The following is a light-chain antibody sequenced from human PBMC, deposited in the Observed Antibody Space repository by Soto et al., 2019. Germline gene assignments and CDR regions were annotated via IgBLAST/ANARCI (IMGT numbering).Light chain of an antibody. Sequence: SSVLTQAPSVSVAPGQTARITCGGDDIGTKSVHWYQQKPGQDPVLVVYDDSDRPSGIPERISGSKSGNTASLTFSRVETGDESDYYCQGLRTSSDHPVLFGGGTKLTVL. CDR2: DDS. V-gene: IGLV3-21*02. CDR1: DIGTKS. J-gene: IGLJ2*01. CDR3: QGLRTSSDHPVL.